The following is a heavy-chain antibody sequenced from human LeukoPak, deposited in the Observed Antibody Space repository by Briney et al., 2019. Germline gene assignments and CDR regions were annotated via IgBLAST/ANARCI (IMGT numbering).Heavy chain of an antibody. D-gene: IGHD3-22*01. CDR2: IYYSGNT. J-gene: IGHJ4*02. V-gene: IGHV4-39*01. CDR3: ARHSNGYFDY. Sequence: SETLSLTCTVSGGCISSSSYYWGWIRQPPGKGLEWIGSIYYSGNTYFNPSLKSRVTISVDTSKNQFALKLSSVTAADTAFYCCARHSNGYFDYWGQGTLVTVSS. CDR1: GGCISSSSYY.